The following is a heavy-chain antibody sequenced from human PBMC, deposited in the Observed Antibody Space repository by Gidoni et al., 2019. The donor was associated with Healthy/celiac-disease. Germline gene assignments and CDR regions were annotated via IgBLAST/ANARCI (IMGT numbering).Heavy chain of an antibody. CDR2: IKQDGSEK. CDR3: ARDSYYDFWSDIVATEYYFDY. V-gene: IGHV3-7*01. CDR1: GFTFSSYW. Sequence: EVQLVESGGGLVQPGGSLRLSCAASGFTFSSYWMSWVRQAPGKGLEWVANIKQDGSEKYYVDSVKGRFTISRDNAKNSLYLQMNSLRAEDTAVYYCARDSYYDFWSDIVATEYYFDYWGQGTLVTVSS. D-gene: IGHD3-3*01. J-gene: IGHJ4*02.